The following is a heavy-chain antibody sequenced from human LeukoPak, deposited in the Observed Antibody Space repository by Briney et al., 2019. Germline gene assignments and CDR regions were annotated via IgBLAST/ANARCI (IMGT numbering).Heavy chain of an antibody. CDR1: GYTFTSYG. J-gene: IGHJ4*02. CDR3: TMVRGVITNFDY. CDR2: ISAYNGNT. D-gene: IGHD3-10*01. Sequence: GASVKVSCKASGYTFTSYGISWVRQAPGQGLEWMGWISAYNGNTNYAQTLQGRVTMTTDTSTSTAYMELRSLRSDDTAVYYCTMVRGVITNFDYWGQGTLVTVSS. V-gene: IGHV1-18*04.